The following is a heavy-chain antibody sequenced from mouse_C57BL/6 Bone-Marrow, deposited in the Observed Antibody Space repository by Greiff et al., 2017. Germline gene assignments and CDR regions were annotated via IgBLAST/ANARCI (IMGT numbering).Heavy chain of an antibody. CDR1: GYAFSSSW. J-gene: IGHJ4*01. CDR3: ARRSGYDLYAMDY. D-gene: IGHD2-2*01. Sequence: VMLVESGPELVRPGASVKISCKASGYAFSSSWMNWVKQRPGKGLEWIGRIYPGDGDTDYNGKFKGKATLTADKSSSTAYMQLSSLTSEDSAVYFCARRSGYDLYAMDYWGQGTSVTVSS. CDR2: IYPGDGDT. V-gene: IGHV1-82*01.